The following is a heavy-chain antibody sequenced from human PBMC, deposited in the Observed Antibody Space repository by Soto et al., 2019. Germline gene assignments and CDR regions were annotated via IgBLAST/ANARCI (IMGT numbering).Heavy chain of an antibody. Sequence: PXGSLRLSCSAAGFTFSSYGMHWVRQAPGKGLEWVAVIWYDGSNKYYADSVKGRFTISRDNSKNTLYLQMNSLRAEDTAVYYCARDNSTALPAYWGQGTLVTVSS. D-gene: IGHD4-4*01. CDR2: IWYDGSNK. CDR3: ARDNSTALPAY. J-gene: IGHJ1*01. V-gene: IGHV3-33*01. CDR1: GFTFSSYG.